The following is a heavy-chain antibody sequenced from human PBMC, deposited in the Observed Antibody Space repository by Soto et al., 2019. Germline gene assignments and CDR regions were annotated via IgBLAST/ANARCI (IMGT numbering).Heavy chain of an antibody. J-gene: IGHJ4*02. CDR3: VKGISYGYDFLDC. CDR2: ISGSGGSI. D-gene: IGHD5-18*01. CDR1: GFTFSSYA. V-gene: IGHV3-23*01. Sequence: DVQLLESGGDLVQPGESLRLSCVASGFTFSSYAMNWVRQAPGMGLEWVSTISGSGGSIYYADSVKGRFAISRDNSKNTLFLQMSSLRVEDTAIYYCVKGISYGYDFLDCWGQGTLVTVSS.